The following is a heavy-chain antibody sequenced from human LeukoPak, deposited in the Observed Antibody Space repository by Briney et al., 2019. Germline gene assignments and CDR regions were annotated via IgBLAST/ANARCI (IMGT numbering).Heavy chain of an antibody. CDR2: ISRSKNTI. CDR1: GFTFNTYS. D-gene: IGHD1-26*01. CDR3: ARGDVWDSHFDY. J-gene: IGHJ4*02. V-gene: IGHV3-48*01. Sequence: GGSLSLSCAASGFTFNTYSMNWVRQAPGKGLEWVSHISRSKNTIYYADSVKGRFTISRDNAKKSIYLQMDSLRAEDTAVYYCARGDVWDSHFDYWGQGTLVTVSS.